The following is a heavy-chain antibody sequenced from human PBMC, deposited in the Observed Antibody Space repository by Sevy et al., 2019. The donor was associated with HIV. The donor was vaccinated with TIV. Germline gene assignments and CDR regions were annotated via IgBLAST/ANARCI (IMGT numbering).Heavy chain of an antibody. Sequence: GGSLRLSCTASGFTFSSFSMSWVRQAPGKGLEGVSVIYSDGTTYHADSVKDRFTISRDNFKNTRYLQMNSLRAEDTAVYYCARGKSGYGYALNYWGQGTLVTVSS. D-gene: IGHD5-18*01. J-gene: IGHJ4*02. CDR1: GFTFSSFS. V-gene: IGHV3-66*01. CDR2: IYSDGTT. CDR3: ARGKSGYGYALNY.